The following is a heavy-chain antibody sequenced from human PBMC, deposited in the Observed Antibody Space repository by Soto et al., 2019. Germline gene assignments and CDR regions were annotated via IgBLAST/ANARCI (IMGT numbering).Heavy chain of an antibody. CDR2: MNPNSANT. CDR3: ARDGGDCGYRLAYYYYIGMDV. J-gene: IGHJ6*02. Sequence: ASVKVSCKASGYTFTSYDINWVRQATGQGLEWMGWMNPNSANTGYAQKFQGRVTMTRNTSASTVYMELSSLRSEDTAVYYCARDGGDCGYRLAYYYYIGMDVWGQGTTVTVSS. CDR1: GYTFTSYD. V-gene: IGHV1-8*01. D-gene: IGHD2-21*02.